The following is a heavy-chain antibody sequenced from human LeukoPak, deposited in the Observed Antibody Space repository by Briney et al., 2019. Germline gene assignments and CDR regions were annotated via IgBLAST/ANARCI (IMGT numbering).Heavy chain of an antibody. J-gene: IGHJ1*01. CDR2: ISAHTGNT. CDR3: ARSAGDYGDYALYFLH. Sequence: ASVKVSCKASGYTFSGYGIAWVRQAPGQGLEWMGWISAHTGNTYFAQNLQGRVTMTTDTSTSTAYMELRSLRSDDTAMYYCARSAGDYGDYALYFLHWGQGTLVTVSS. CDR1: GYTFSGYG. D-gene: IGHD4-17*01. V-gene: IGHV1-18*01.